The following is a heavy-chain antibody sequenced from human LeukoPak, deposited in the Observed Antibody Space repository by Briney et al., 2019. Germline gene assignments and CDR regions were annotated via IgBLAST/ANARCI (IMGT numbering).Heavy chain of an antibody. J-gene: IGHJ1*01. CDR3: ARVAQSTDSSGFYLPEYFQH. CDR1: GYSISSGYY. CDR2: IYHSGST. Sequence: PSETLSLTCTVSGYSISSGYYWGWIRQPPGKGLEWIGSIYHSGSTYYNPSLKSRVTISVDTSKNQFSLKLSSVTAADTAVYYCARVAQSTDSSGFYLPEYFQHWGQGTLVTVSS. V-gene: IGHV4-38-2*02. D-gene: IGHD3-22*01.